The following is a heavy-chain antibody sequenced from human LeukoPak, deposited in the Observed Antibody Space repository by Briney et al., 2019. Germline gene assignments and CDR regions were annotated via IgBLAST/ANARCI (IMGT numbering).Heavy chain of an antibody. Sequence: GGSLRLSCAASRFSLGSYWMSRVRQTPGKRLQWVANIKPDGTETYYVDSVEGRFTVSRDNAKNSLYLQMNSLRAEDTAIYYCARDSGDRTVDYWGQGTLVTVSS. D-gene: IGHD3/OR15-3a*01. CDR2: IKPDGTET. CDR3: ARDSGDRTVDY. CDR1: RFSLGSYW. J-gene: IGHJ4*02. V-gene: IGHV3-7*01.